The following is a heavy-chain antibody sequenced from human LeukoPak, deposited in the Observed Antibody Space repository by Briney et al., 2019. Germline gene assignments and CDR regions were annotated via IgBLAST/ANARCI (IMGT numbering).Heavy chain of an antibody. CDR1: GYTFTSYG. D-gene: IGHD1-26*01. CDR3: ARDPMISWELTGYGAFDI. V-gene: IGHV1-18*01. J-gene: IGHJ3*02. CDR2: ISAYNGNT. Sequence: ASVKVSCKASGYTFTSYGISWVRQAPGQGLEWMGWISAYNGNTNYAQKLQGRVTMTTDTSTSTAYMELRSLRSDDTAVYYCARDPMISWELTGYGAFDIWGQGTMVTVSS.